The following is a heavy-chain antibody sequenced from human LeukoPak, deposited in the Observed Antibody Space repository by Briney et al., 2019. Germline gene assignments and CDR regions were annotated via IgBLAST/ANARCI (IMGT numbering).Heavy chain of an antibody. V-gene: IGHV3-15*07. D-gene: IGHD3-22*01. CDR1: GFTFSNAW. J-gene: IGHJ5*02. CDR2: IRSNSDGGTI. Sequence: GGSLRPSCATSGFTFSNAWMNWVRQAPGKGLEWVGRIRSNSDGGTIDYAAPVKGRFTLSRDDSKTTLYLQMNSLQTEDTAVYYCATDFYDSTWGQGTLVTVSS. CDR3: ATDFYDST.